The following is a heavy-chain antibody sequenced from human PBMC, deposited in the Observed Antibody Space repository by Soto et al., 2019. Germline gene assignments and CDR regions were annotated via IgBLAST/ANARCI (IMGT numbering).Heavy chain of an antibody. Sequence: QVQLQESGPGLVKPSQTLSLTCTVSGGSISSGGYYWSWIRQHPGKGLEWIGYIYYSGSTYYNPSLKRRVTISVDTSKNQFSLKLSSVTAADTAVYYCARDYAVENWFDPWGQGTLVTVSS. CDR2: IYYSGST. V-gene: IGHV4-31*03. J-gene: IGHJ5*02. CDR3: ARDYAVENWFDP. CDR1: GGSISSGGYY. D-gene: IGHD6-19*01.